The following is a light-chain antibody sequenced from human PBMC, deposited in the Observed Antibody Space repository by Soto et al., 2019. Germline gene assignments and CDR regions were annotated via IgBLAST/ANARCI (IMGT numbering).Light chain of an antibody. V-gene: IGLV1-44*01. J-gene: IGLJ2*01. CDR3: AAWDDSLNGVV. CDR1: SSNIGSNT. Sequence: QLVLTQPPSASGTPGQRVTISWSGSSSNIGSNTVNWYQHLPGTAPKLLIYSNDQRPSGVPDRFSGSKSGTSASLAISGLQSEDEADYYCAAWDDSLNGVVFGGGTKLTVL. CDR2: SND.